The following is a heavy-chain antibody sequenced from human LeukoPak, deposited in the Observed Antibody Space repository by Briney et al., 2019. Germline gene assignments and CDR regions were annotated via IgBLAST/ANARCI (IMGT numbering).Heavy chain of an antibody. D-gene: IGHD6-19*01. CDR2: IHPIFGTA. CDR3: ARERAVARTSYYFDY. V-gene: IGHV1-69*13. Sequence: SVKVSCKASGCTFSSYSINWVRQAPGQGLEWMGVIHPIFGTANYAQKFQGRVTITPDESTSTVYMELSSLRSEDTAVYYCARERAVARTSYYFDYWGQGTLVTVSS. CDR1: GCTFSSYS. J-gene: IGHJ4*02.